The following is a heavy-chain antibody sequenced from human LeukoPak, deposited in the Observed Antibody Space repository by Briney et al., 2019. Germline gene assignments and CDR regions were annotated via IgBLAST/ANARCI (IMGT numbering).Heavy chain of an antibody. D-gene: IGHD5-12*01. CDR3: ARDITPIVATTSGWPLDY. V-gene: IGHV3-7*01. CDR2: IKQDGSEK. J-gene: IGHJ4*02. CDR1: GFTFSSYW. Sequence: GGSLRLSCAASGFTFSSYWMSWVRQVPGKGLEWVANIKQDGSEKYYVDSVKGRFTISRDNAKNSLYLQMNSLRAEDTAVYYCARDITPIVATTSGWPLDYWGQGTLVTVSS.